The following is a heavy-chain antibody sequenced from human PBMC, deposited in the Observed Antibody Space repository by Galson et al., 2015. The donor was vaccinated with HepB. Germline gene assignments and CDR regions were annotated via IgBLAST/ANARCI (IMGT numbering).Heavy chain of an antibody. V-gene: IGHV3-23*01. D-gene: IGHD5-24*01. CDR2: ISGSGGST. CDR3: AKGHGYNSAGVDY. Sequence: SLRLSCAASGFTFSSYAMSWVRQAPGKGLEWVSGISGSGGSTYYADSVKGRFTISRDNSKNTLYLQMNSLRAEDTAVYYCAKGHGYNSAGVDYWGQGTLGTVSS. CDR1: GFTFSSYA. J-gene: IGHJ4*02.